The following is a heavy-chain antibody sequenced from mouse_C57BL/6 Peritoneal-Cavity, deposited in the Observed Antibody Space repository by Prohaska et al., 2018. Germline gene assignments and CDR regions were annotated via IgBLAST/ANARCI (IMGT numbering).Heavy chain of an antibody. D-gene: IGHD1-1*01. CDR2: IYPGDGDT. J-gene: IGHJ1*03. CDR3: ARDEGNYGSSWYFDV. V-gene: IGHV1-80*01. CDR1: GYAFSSYW. Sequence: QVQLQQSGAELVKPGASVKISCKASGYAFSSYWMNWVKQRPGKGLEWIGQIYPGDGDTNYNGKFNGKATLTADKSSSTAYMQLSSLTSEDSAVYFCARDEGNYGSSWYFDVWGTGTTVTVYS.